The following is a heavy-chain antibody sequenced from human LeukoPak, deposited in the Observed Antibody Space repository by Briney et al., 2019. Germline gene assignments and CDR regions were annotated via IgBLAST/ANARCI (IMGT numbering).Heavy chain of an antibody. CDR1: GGSISSGGYY. CDR3: ARDPVGYPRGAFDI. J-gene: IGHJ3*02. V-gene: IGHV4-31*03. Sequence: SETLSLTYTASGGSISSGGYYWSWIRQHPGKGLEWIGYIYYSGSTYYNPSLKSRVTISVDTSKNQFSLKLSSVTAADTAVYYCARDPVGYPRGAFDIWGQGTMVTVSS. CDR2: IYYSGST. D-gene: IGHD4-23*01.